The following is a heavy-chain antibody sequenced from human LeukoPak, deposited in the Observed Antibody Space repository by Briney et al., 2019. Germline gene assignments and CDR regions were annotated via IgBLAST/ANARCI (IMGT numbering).Heavy chain of an antibody. Sequence: SETLSLTCAVSGYSISSGYYWGWIRPPPSKGREWIGIIYHSGSTYYNPSLKSRVTISADTSKNQFSLKLSSVTAADTAMYYCANHAVTSTWFFDLWGRGTLVTVSS. D-gene: IGHD4-17*01. CDR2: IYHSGST. CDR3: ANHAVTSTWFFDL. J-gene: IGHJ2*01. CDR1: GYSISSGYY. V-gene: IGHV4-38-2*01.